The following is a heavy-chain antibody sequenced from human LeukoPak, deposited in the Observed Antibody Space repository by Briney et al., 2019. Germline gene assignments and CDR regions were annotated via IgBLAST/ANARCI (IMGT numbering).Heavy chain of an antibody. CDR1: GFTFSSYW. CDR3: AGCSSTSCYGNWFDP. CDR2: IKQDGSEK. V-gene: IGHV3-7*01. Sequence: GGSLRLSCAASGFTFSSYWMSWVRQAPGKGLEWVANIKQDGSEKYYVDSVKGRFTISRDNAKNSLYPQMNSLRAEDTAVYYCAGCSSTSCYGNWFDPWGQGTLVTVSS. J-gene: IGHJ5*02. D-gene: IGHD2-2*01.